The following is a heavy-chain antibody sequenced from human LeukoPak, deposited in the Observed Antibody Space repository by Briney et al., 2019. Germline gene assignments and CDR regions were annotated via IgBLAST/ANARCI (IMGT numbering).Heavy chain of an antibody. Sequence: PGGSLRLSCAASGFTFSSYSMNWVRQAPGKGLEWVSSISSSSSYIYYADSVKGRFTISRDNAKNSLYLQMNSLRAEDTAVYYCARDASYGSGRFSYYYYYMDVWGKGTTVTISS. CDR2: ISSSSSYI. J-gene: IGHJ6*03. D-gene: IGHD3-10*01. CDR1: GFTFSSYS. V-gene: IGHV3-21*01. CDR3: ARDASYGSGRFSYYYYYMDV.